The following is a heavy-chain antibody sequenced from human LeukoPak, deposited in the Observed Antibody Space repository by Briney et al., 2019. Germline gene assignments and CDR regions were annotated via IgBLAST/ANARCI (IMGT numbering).Heavy chain of an antibody. J-gene: IGHJ2*01. Sequence: SQTPSLTCTVSGGSISSGSHHWSWIRQPAGKGLEWIGRIYSSVSTNYNPSFKSRVTILVDTSTNKFSLELTSVTAADTAVYYCARDLAGYVDVWGRGTLVTVAS. CDR2: IYSSVST. V-gene: IGHV4-61*02. CDR3: ARDLAGYVDV. CDR1: GGSISSGSHH.